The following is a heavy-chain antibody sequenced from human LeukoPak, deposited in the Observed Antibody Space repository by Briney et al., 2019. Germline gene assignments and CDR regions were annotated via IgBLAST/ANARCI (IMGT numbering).Heavy chain of an antibody. J-gene: IGHJ4*02. CDR2: IKSKTAGGTT. V-gene: IGHV3-15*01. D-gene: IGHD1-26*01. Sequence: GGSLRLSCAASGFTFSNAWMTWVRQAPGKGLEWVGRIKSKTAGGTTDYAAPVKGRFTISRDDSKNTLYLQMNSLKTEDTAVYYCTTGESMVGSTIHIRWADWGQGTLVTVSS. CDR3: TTGESMVGSTIHIRWAD. CDR1: GFTFSNAW.